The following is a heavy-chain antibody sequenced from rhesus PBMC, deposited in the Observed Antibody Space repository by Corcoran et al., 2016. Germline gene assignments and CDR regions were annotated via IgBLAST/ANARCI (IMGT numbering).Heavy chain of an antibody. CDR3: AREKGSLDV. CDR2: IYSNSEST. Sequence: QVQLQESGPGVVKPSETLSLTCAFPGVTISSGYYSWCVIRQPPGKGLEWIGGIYSNSESTNYNPSLKSRVTISKDTSKNQFSLKLSSVTATDTAVYYCAREKGSLDVWGRGVLVTVSS. CDR1: GVTISSGYYS. J-gene: IGHJ5-2*02. V-gene: IGHV4S12*01.